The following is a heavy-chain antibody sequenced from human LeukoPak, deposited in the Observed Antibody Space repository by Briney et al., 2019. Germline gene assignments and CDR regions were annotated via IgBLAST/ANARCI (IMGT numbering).Heavy chain of an antibody. CDR3: AKAYSSSWYGGVDY. D-gene: IGHD6-13*01. CDR1: GFTFDDYA. V-gene: IGHV3-9*01. J-gene: IGHJ4*02. CDR2: ISWNSGSI. Sequence: GRSLRLSCAASGFTFDDYAMHWVRQAPGKGLERVSGISWNSGSIGYADSVKGRFTISRDNAKNSLYLQMNSLRAEDTALYYCAKAYSSSWYGGVDYWGQGTLVTVSS.